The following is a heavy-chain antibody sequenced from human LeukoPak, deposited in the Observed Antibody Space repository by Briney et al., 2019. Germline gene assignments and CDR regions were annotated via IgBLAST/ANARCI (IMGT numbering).Heavy chain of an antibody. Sequence: ASVKVSCKASGYTFTSYGISWVRQAPGQGLEWMGWINAYNGNTNYAQKLRGRVPMTTDTSSSKAYMGLRSLRSDATAVYYGGREPSLAAALLFYYYYYGMDVWGQGTTVTVSS. D-gene: IGHD6-13*01. J-gene: IGHJ6*02. CDR1: GYTFTSYG. CDR3: GREPSLAAALLFYYYYYGMDV. CDR2: INAYNGNT. V-gene: IGHV1-18*01.